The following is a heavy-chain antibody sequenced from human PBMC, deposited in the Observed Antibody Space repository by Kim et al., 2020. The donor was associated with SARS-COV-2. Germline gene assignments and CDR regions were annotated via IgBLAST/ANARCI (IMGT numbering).Heavy chain of an antibody. Sequence: GGSLRLSCAASGFTFSTYGMHWVRQTPGKGLEWVAVISYDGSNKYLADSVKGRFSIYRDNSRNTLYLQMNSLRAEDAAVYYCAQSIAAAHYYFDFWGQGTPVPVSS. CDR1: GFTFSTYG. V-gene: IGHV3-30*03. D-gene: IGHD6-13*01. J-gene: IGHJ4*02. CDR2: ISYDGSNK. CDR3: AQSIAAAHYYFDF.